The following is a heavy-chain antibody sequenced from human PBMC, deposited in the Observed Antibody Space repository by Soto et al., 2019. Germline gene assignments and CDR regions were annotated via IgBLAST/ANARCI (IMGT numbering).Heavy chain of an antibody. CDR1: GFTVSSYG. CDR3: AKEKWLDY. CDR2: ISYDGSNK. J-gene: IGHJ4*02. D-gene: IGHD5-12*01. V-gene: IGHV3-30*18. Sequence: QVQLVESGGGVVQPGRSLRLSCAASGFTVSSYGMHSVRQAPGKGLERVAVISYDGSNKYYADSVKGRFTISRDNSKNTLYLQMNSLRAEDTAVYYFAKEKWLDYWGQGTLVTVSS.